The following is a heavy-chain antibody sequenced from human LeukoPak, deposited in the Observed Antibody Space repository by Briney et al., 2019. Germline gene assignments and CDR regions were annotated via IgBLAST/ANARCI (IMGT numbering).Heavy chain of an antibody. V-gene: IGHV4-34*01. CDR2: INHCGST. Sequence: SETLSLTCTVYGGSFSGNSCSWIRHPPAQGLERIGEINHCGSTNSNPYLKSRVTISVDTSKNQFSLKLSSVTAADTAVYYCARGRCSSTSCYGRLGLSWGDYYYYGMDVWGQGTTVTVSS. D-gene: IGHD2-2*01. J-gene: IGHJ6*02. CDR3: ARGRCSSTSCYGRLGLSWGDYYYYGMDV. CDR1: GGSFSGNS.